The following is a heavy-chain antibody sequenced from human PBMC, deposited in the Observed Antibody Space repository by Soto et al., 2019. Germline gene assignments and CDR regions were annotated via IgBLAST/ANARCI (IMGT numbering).Heavy chain of an antibody. D-gene: IGHD1-26*01. CDR1: GFNFSGSA. V-gene: IGHV3-73*02. J-gene: IGHJ3*02. CDR3: TSQIVGATINAFDI. CDR2: IRSKANSYAT. Sequence: EVQLVESGGGLVQPGGSLKLSCAASGFNFSGSAMHWVRQASGKGLEWVGRIRSKANSYATAYAASVKGRFTISRDDSKHTAYLQMNSLKTEDTAVYYCTSQIVGATINAFDIWGQGTMVTVSS.